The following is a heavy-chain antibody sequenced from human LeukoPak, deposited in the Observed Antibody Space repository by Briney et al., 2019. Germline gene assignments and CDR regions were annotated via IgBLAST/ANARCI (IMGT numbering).Heavy chain of an antibody. Sequence: SETLSSPALSLVAPSVVTTGAGSGSPQGRDWSGLGIYYSGSTNYNPSLKSRVTISVDTSKNQFSLKLSSVTAADTAVYYCARHLTREATGFDYWGQGTLVTVSS. J-gene: IGHJ4*02. D-gene: IGHD1-26*01. CDR3: ARHLTREATGFDY. V-gene: IGHV4-59*08. CDR2: YYSGST. CDR1: VAPSVVTT.